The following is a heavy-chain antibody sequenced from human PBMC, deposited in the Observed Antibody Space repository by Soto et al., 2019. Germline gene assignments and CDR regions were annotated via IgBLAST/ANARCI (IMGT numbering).Heavy chain of an antibody. CDR1: GFSFSNYA. CDR3: AKGKYSGSYSPLYYFDY. D-gene: IGHD1-26*01. Sequence: QPGGSLRLSCAVSGFSFSNYAMSWVRQAPGKGLEWVSAIGGSAGSTDYADSVKGRFTISRDNSESTLFLQMSSLRAEDTAVYYCAKGKYSGSYSPLYYFDYWGLGTLVTVSS. V-gene: IGHV3-23*01. J-gene: IGHJ4*02. CDR2: IGGSAGST.